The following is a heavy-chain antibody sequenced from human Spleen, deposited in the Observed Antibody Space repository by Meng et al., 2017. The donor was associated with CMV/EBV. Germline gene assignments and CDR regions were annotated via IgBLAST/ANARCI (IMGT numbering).Heavy chain of an antibody. V-gene: IGHV1-18*01. D-gene: IGHD2-2*01. Sequence: ASVKVSCKASGYTFTSYGISWVRQAPGQGLEWMGWISAYNGNTNYAQKLQGRVTMTTDTSTSTAYMELRSLRSDDTAVYYCAREHDCSSTSCYPYYYYGIDVWGQGTTVTVSS. J-gene: IGHJ6*02. CDR2: ISAYNGNT. CDR1: GYTFTSYG. CDR3: AREHDCSSTSCYPYYYYGIDV.